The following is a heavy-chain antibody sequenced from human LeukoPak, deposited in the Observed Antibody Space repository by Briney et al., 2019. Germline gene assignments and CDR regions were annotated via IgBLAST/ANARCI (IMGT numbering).Heavy chain of an antibody. CDR1: GFTFSSYA. V-gene: IGHV3-74*01. J-gene: IGHJ4*02. CDR3: AVGVGDH. CDR2: INSDGSST. Sequence: GGSLRLSCAAAGFTFSSYAMTWVRQAPGKGLVWVSRINSDGSSTTYADSVKGRFTISRDNAKNTLYLQMNSLRAEDTAVYYCAVGVGDHWGQGTLVTVFS. D-gene: IGHD3-10*01.